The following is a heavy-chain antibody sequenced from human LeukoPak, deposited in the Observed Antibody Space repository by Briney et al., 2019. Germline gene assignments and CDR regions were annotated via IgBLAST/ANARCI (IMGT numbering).Heavy chain of an antibody. V-gene: IGHV1-8*03. J-gene: IGHJ4*02. CDR3: ARGRRIAVARVYYFDY. CDR2: MNPNSGNT. D-gene: IGHD6-19*01. CDR1: GYTFTSYD. Sequence: ASVKVSCKASGYTFTSYDINWVRQAPGQGLEWMGWMNPNSGNTGYAQKFQGRVTIARNTSISTAYMELSSLRSEDTAVYYCARGRRIAVARVYYFDYWGQGTLVTVSS.